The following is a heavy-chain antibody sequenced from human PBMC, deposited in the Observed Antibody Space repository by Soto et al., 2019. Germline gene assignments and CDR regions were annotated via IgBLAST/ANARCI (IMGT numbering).Heavy chain of an antibody. CDR3: AREIERLLGY. J-gene: IGHJ4*02. V-gene: IGHV3-30*04. CDR1: GFTFSSYA. D-gene: IGHD3-3*01. Sequence: GGSLRLSCAASGFTFSSYAMHWVRQAPGKGLEWVAVISYDGRNKYYADSVKGRFTISRDNSKNTLYLQMNSLRADDTAVYYCAREIERLLGYWGQGTLVTVSS. CDR2: ISYDGRNK.